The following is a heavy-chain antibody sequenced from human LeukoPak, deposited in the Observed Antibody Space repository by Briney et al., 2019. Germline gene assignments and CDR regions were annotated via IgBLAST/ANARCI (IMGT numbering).Heavy chain of an antibody. V-gene: IGHV6-1*01. Sequence: SQTLSLTCAISGDSVSSNSAAWNWIRQSPSRGLEWLGRTYYRSKWYYDYAVAVRSRISIDPDTSKNQFSLQLSSVTPEDTAVYYCARDPVGGSTIFDYWGQGTLVTVS. CDR3: ARDPVGGSTIFDY. CDR2: TYYRSKWYY. D-gene: IGHD1-26*01. J-gene: IGHJ4*02. CDR1: GDSVSSNSAA.